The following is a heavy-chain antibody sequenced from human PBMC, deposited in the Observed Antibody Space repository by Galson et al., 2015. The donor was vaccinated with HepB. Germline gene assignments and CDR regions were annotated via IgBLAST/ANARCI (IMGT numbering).Heavy chain of an antibody. D-gene: IGHD1-26*01. J-gene: IGHJ5*02. CDR3: AKWGLGNWFDP. V-gene: IGHV1-46*01. CDR2: INPRDGTT. Sequence: SVKVSCKASGYTFINYYMHWVRQAPGQGLEWMGIINPRDGTTRYAQKFHDRSTMTRDTSASTVYMELSGLTSEDTAVYFCAKWGLGNWFDPWGQGTLVTVSS. CDR1: GYTFINYY.